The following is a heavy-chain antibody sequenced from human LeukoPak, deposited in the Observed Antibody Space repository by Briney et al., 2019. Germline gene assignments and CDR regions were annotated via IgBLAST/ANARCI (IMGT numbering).Heavy chain of an antibody. Sequence: GASVKVSCKASGYTFTSYGISWVRQAPGQGLEWMGGIIPIFGTANYAQKFQGRVTITADESTSTAYMELSSLRSEDTAVYYCAREWGDGYNFDYYYMDVWGKGTTVTISS. J-gene: IGHJ6*03. D-gene: IGHD5-24*01. CDR3: AREWGDGYNFDYYYMDV. CDR2: IIPIFGTA. CDR1: GYTFTSYG. V-gene: IGHV1-69*13.